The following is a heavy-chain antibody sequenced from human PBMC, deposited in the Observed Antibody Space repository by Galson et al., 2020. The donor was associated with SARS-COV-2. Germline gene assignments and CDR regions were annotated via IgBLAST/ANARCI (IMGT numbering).Heavy chain of an antibody. V-gene: IGHV3-30*04. D-gene: IGHD4-17*01. CDR2: ISYDGSNK. CDR3: ARGRPDYASWSGDWFDP. CDR1: GFTFSSYA. J-gene: IGHJ5*02. Sequence: EGSLRLSCAASGFTFSSYAMHWVRQAPGKGLEWVAVISYDGSNKYYADSVKGRFTISRDNSKNTLYLQMNSLRAEDTAVYYCARGRPDYASWSGDWFDPWGQGTLVTVSS.